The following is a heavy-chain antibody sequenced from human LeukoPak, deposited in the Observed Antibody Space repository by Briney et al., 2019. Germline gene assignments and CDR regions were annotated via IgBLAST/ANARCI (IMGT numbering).Heavy chain of an antibody. Sequence: PGEPLKISCQGSGFIFSNYFIGWVRQMPGKGLEWLGIIYPGDSDTRYSPSFQGQVTISADKSISTAYLQWSSLKASDTAMYYCARHGPEYYDFWSGYSNSLYYFDYWGQGTLVTVSS. D-gene: IGHD3-3*01. V-gene: IGHV5-51*01. J-gene: IGHJ4*02. CDR2: IYPGDSDT. CDR1: GFIFSNYF. CDR3: ARHGPEYYDFWSGYSNSLYYFDY.